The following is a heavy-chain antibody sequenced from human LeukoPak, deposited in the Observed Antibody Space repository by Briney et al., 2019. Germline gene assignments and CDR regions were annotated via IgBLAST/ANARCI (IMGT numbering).Heavy chain of an antibody. D-gene: IGHD3-16*02. J-gene: IGHJ5*02. Sequence: SETLSLTCAVCGGSFSGYYWSWIRQPPGKGLEWIGEINHSGSTNYNPSLKSRVTISVDTSKNQFSLKLSSVTAADTAVYYCARGHNVWGSYRYIAPWFDPWGQGTLVTVSS. CDR1: GGSFSGYY. CDR2: INHSGST. CDR3: ARGHNVWGSYRYIAPWFDP. V-gene: IGHV4-34*01.